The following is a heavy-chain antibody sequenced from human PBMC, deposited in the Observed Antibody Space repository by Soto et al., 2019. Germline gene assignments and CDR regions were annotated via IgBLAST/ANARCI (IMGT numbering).Heavy chain of an antibody. CDR2: ISGSGGTT. D-gene: IGHD3-3*01. CDR3: AKVRSTPIFEVVRLFDY. Sequence: GGSLRLSCAASGFTFSSYAMSWFRQAPGKGLECVSTISGSGGTTYYADSVKGRFTISRDNSKNTLYLQMNSLRAEDTAVYYCAKVRSTPIFEVVRLFDYWGQGTMVTVSS. CDR1: GFTFSSYA. V-gene: IGHV3-23*01. J-gene: IGHJ4*02.